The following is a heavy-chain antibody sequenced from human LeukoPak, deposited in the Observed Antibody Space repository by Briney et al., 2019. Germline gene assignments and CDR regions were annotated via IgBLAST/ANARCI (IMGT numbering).Heavy chain of an antibody. Sequence: GGSLRLSCAASGFTFSSYSMNWVRQAPGKGLEWVSSISSSSSYIYYADSVKGRITISRDNAKNSLYLQMNSLRAEDTAVYYCARAHSDIVVVPAGYWGQGTLVTVSS. J-gene: IGHJ4*02. CDR3: ARAHSDIVVVPAGY. CDR2: ISSSSSYI. V-gene: IGHV3-21*01. D-gene: IGHD2-2*01. CDR1: GFTFSSYS.